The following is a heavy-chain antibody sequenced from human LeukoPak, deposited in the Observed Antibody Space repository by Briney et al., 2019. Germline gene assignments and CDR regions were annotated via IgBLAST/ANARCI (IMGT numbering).Heavy chain of an antibody. CDR3: AGGDYSNYVSDFDY. D-gene: IGHD4-11*01. CDR1: GGSISSYY. CDR2: IYYSGST. J-gene: IGHJ4*02. Sequence: PSETLSLTCTVSGGSISSYYWSWIRQPPGKGLEWIGYIYYSGSTNYNPSLKSRVTISVDTSKNQFSLKLSSVTAADTAVYYCAGGDYSNYVSDFDYWGQGTLVTVSS. V-gene: IGHV4-59*01.